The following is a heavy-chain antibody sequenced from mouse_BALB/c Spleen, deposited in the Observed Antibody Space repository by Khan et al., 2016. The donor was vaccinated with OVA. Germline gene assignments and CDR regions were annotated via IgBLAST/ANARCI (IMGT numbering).Heavy chain of an antibody. Sequence: QVQLQQSGAELARPGASVKMSCKASGYTFTSYSMHWIKQRPGQGLEWIGNINPSNAYTNYNQKFKDKATLTADKSSSTAYMQLSSLTSEDSAVSYRARDCPDYGSRGALDYWGQGTSVTVSA. CDR1: GYTFTSYS. J-gene: IGHJ4*01. CDR3: ARDCPDYGSRGALDY. CDR2: INPSNAYT. D-gene: IGHD1-1*01. V-gene: IGHV1-4*01.